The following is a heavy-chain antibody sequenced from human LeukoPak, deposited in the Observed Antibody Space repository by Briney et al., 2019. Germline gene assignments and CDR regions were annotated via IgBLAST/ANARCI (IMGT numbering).Heavy chain of an antibody. CDR2: IRYDGSNK. Sequence: GGSLRLSCAASGFTFSSYGMHWVRQAPGKGLEWVAFIRYDGSNKYYADSVKGRFPISRDNSKNTLYLQMNSLRAEDTAVYYCAKSAKSLRGRIAAQARHSPDAFDIWGQGTMVTVSS. D-gene: IGHD6-13*01. J-gene: IGHJ3*02. CDR3: AKSAKSLRGRIAAQARHSPDAFDI. CDR1: GFTFSSYG. V-gene: IGHV3-30*02.